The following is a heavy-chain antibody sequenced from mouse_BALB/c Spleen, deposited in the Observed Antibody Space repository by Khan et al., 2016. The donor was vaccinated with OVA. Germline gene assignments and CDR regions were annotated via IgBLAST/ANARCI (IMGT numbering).Heavy chain of an antibody. Sequence: EVQLQQSGPELVKPGASVKISCKASGYSFTGYFMNWVMQSHGKSLEWIGRIHPHFGVTFYNPKFQDKATLTVDESSSTAHMELRSLASEDSAVYYCARVYGSDFDYWGQGTALTVSS. J-gene: IGHJ2*01. CDR3: ARVYGSDFDY. CDR2: IHPHFGVT. CDR1: GYSFTGYF. D-gene: IGHD1-1*01. V-gene: IGHV1-20*02.